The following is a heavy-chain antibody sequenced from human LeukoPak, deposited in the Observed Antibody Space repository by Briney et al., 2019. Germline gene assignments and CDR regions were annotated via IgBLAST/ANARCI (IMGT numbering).Heavy chain of an antibody. J-gene: IGHJ4*02. V-gene: IGHV4-59*08. CDR1: GGSISSYY. CDR2: ISYSGST. Sequence: SETLSLTCTVSGGSISSYYWSWIRQPPGKGLEWIGYISYSGSTNYNPSLKSRVAISVDTSKNQSSLKLTSVTASDTAVYYCARRCSSTSCYAFDYWGQGTLVTVSS. CDR3: ARRCSSTSCYAFDY. D-gene: IGHD2-2*01.